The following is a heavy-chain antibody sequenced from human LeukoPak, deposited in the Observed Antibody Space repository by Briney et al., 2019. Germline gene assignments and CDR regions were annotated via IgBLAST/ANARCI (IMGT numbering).Heavy chain of an antibody. Sequence: SETLSLICTVSGGSISSSSYYWGWIRQPPGKGLEWIGSIYYSGSTYYNPSLKSRVTISVDTSKNQFSLKLSSVTAANTAVYYCARKGFVESTGWRGAFDVWGQGTMVTVSS. D-gene: IGHD2-8*02. CDR3: ARKGFVESTGWRGAFDV. J-gene: IGHJ3*01. CDR2: IYYSGST. CDR1: GGSISSSSYY. V-gene: IGHV4-39*07.